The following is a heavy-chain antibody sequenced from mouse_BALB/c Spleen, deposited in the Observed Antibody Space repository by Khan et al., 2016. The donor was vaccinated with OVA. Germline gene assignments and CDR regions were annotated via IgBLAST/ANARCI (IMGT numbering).Heavy chain of an antibody. D-gene: IGHD1-1*01. CDR3: ARGNYYGYYFDY. V-gene: IGHV3-2*02. J-gene: IGHJ2*01. Sequence: EVQLLESEPGLVKPSQSLSLTCTVTGYSITSGYAWNWIRQFPGNKLEWMGYISYSGVTSYTPSLKSRISITRDTSKNQFFLQLNSVTTEDTATYYCARGNYYGYYFDYWGQGTTLTVSS. CDR1: GYSITSGYA. CDR2: ISYSGVT.